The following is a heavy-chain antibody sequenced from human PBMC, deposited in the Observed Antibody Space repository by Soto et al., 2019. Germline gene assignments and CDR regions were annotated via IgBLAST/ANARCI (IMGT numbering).Heavy chain of an antibody. CDR1: GGSITSSSHF. J-gene: IGHJ5*02. Sequence: ASETLSLTCSASGGSITSSSHFWGWVRQPPGKGLEWIGTIYFTGNTYYTPSLKSRLTMSIDTSKNEFSLRLNSVTAADTAVYYCAGQTFTIAAASYGRSNWLDPWGQGTLVTVSS. CDR2: IYFTGNT. D-gene: IGHD6-25*01. CDR3: AGQTFTIAAASYGRSNWLDP. V-gene: IGHV4-39*01.